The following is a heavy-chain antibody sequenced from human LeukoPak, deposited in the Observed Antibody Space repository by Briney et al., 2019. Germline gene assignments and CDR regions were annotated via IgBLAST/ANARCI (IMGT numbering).Heavy chain of an antibody. J-gene: IGHJ4*02. CDR1: GFSITTYY. Sequence: SETLSLTCTVSGFSITTYYWSWIRQSPGNGLEWIGQIHSSGSSTYNPSLKSRVTVSLDTSKNQFSLHLSSVTAADTAVYYCARDIREVGESHYFDYWGQGTVVTVTS. CDR3: ARDIREVGESHYFDY. V-gene: IGHV4-59*01. CDR2: IHSSGSS. D-gene: IGHD1-26*01.